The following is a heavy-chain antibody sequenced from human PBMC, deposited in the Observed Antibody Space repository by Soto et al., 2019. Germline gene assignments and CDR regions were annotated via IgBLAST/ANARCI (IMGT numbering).Heavy chain of an antibody. V-gene: IGHV1-18*01. CDR1: GYTFTSYG. J-gene: IGHJ4*02. Sequence: SVKVSCKASGYTFTSYGISWVRQAPGQGLEWMGWISAYNGNTNYAQKLQGRVTITTDTSTSTAYMELRSLRSDDTAVYYCAGKEEGRSEVFDYWGQGTLVTVSS. D-gene: IGHD1-26*01. CDR3: AGKEEGRSEVFDY. CDR2: ISAYNGNT.